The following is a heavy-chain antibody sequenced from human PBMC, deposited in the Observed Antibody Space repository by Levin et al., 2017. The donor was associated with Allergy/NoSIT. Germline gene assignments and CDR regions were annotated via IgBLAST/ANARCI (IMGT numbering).Heavy chain of an antibody. V-gene: IGHV1-46*01. CDR3: ARVGRGDTAMAWGFDY. CDR1: GYTFTSYY. Sequence: ASVKVSCKASGYTFTSYYMHWVRQAPGQGLEWMGIINPSGGSTSYAQKFQGRVTMTRDTSTSTVYMELSSLRSEDTAVYYCARVGRGDTAMAWGFDYWGQGTLVTVSS. D-gene: IGHD5-18*01. CDR2: INPSGGST. J-gene: IGHJ4*02.